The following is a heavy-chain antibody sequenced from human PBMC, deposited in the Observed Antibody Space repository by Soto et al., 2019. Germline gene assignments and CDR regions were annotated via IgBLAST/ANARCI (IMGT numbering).Heavy chain of an antibody. CDR2: ISGSGGST. CDR3: AKRGSGSYFDY. Sequence: GGSLRLSCAASGFTFSSYAMSWVRQAPGKGLEWVSVISGSGGSTYYADSVKGRFTISRDNSKNTLYLQMNSLGAEDTAVYYCAKRGSGSYFDYWGQGTLVTVSS. CDR1: GFTFSSYA. J-gene: IGHJ4*02. V-gene: IGHV3-23*01. D-gene: IGHD3-10*01.